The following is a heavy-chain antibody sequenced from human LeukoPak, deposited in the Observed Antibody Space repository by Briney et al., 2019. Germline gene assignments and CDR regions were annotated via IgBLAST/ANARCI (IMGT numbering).Heavy chain of an antibody. D-gene: IGHD1-26*01. CDR3: ARFTVGPTGTDY. Sequence: ASVKVSCKTSGYTFTGYYMYWVRQAPGQGLEWVGWINPNSGGTNYAQKFQARVTMTRDTSSSTAYMELSRLRSDDTAVYYCARFTVGPTGTDYWGQGTLVTVSS. V-gene: IGHV1-2*02. CDR2: INPNSGGT. CDR1: GYTFTGYY. J-gene: IGHJ4*02.